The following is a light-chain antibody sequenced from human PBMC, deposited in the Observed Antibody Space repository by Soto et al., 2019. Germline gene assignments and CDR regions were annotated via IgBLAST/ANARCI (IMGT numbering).Light chain of an antibody. CDR2: DSS. CDR1: QSVSSN. Sequence: EIVMTQSPATLSVSPGERATLSCRASQSVSSNLAWYQQKPGQAPRLLIYDSSIRATGIPDRFSGSGSGTDFTLTISSLQPDDFATYYCQQYNSYSRFGQGTKVDIK. J-gene: IGKJ1*01. V-gene: IGKV3D-15*01. CDR3: QQYNSYSR.